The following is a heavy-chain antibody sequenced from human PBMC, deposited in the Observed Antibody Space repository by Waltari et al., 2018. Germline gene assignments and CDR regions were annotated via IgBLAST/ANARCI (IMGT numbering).Heavy chain of an antibody. D-gene: IGHD3-22*01. V-gene: IGHV3-53*02. CDR2: LYSDGST. CDR1: GFTVSSNY. J-gene: IGHJ4*02. CDR3: ARDPGDSSGYYY. Sequence: EVQLVETGGGLIQPGGSLRLSCAASGFTVSSNYMSWVRQAPGKGLEWVSVLYSDGSTYNADSVEGRFTISRDNSKNTLYLQMNSLRAEDTAVYYCARDPGDSSGYYYWGQGTLVTVSS.